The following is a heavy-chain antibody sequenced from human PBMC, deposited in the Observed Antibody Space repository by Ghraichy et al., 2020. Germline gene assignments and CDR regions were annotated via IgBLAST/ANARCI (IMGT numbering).Heavy chain of an antibody. CDR2: IYSSGNT. V-gene: IGHV4-39*01. D-gene: IGHD1/OR15-1a*01. Sequence: SETLSLTCTVSDGSMSSSNYYWGWIRQPPRKGLEWIGTIYSSGNTAYNPSLKSRVIMSIDTSKHHFSLKLSSVTAADTAVYYCAKWQAGTMSESWGQGILVTVSS. J-gene: IGHJ5*02. CDR3: AKWQAGTMSES. CDR1: DGSMSSSNYY.